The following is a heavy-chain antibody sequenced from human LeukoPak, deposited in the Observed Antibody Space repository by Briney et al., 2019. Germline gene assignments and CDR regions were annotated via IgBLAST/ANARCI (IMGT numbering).Heavy chain of an antibody. J-gene: IGHJ4*02. D-gene: IGHD4-17*01. CDR2: ISSSSSYI. V-gene: IGHV3-21*01. Sequence: GGSLRLSRAASGFTFNDYNMNWVRQAAGKGLEWVSSISSSSSYIYYADSVKGRFTISRDNAKNSLYLQMNSLRAEDTAVYYCARAPDYGDYDFTTDYWGQGTLVTVSS. CDR3: ARAPDYGDYDFTTDY. CDR1: GFTFNDYN.